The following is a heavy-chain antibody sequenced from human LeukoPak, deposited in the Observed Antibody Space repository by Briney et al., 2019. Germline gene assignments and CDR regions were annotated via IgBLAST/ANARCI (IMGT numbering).Heavy chain of an antibody. Sequence: SETLSLTCTVSGGSISSYYWSWIRQPPGKGLEWIGYIYYSGSTNYNPSLESRVTISVDTSKNQFSLKLSSVTAADTAVYYCARLDSSGYSDYWGQGTLVTVSS. V-gene: IGHV4-59*08. CDR2: IYYSGST. CDR3: ARLDSSGYSDY. CDR1: GGSISSYY. J-gene: IGHJ4*02. D-gene: IGHD3-22*01.